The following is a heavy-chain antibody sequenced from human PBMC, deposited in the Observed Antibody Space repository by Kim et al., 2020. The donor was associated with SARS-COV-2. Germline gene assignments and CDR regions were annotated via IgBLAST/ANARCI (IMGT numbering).Heavy chain of an antibody. J-gene: IGHJ4*02. CDR1: GFTFSSYD. CDR2: IGTAGDT. D-gene: IGHD2-21*02. Sequence: GGSLRLSCAASGFTFSSYDMHWVRQATGKGLEWVSAIGTAGDTYYPGSVKGRFTISRENAKNSLYLQMNSLRAGDTAVYYCARVKTDGGNSHFDYWAREPWSPSPQ. CDR3: ARVKTDGGNSHFDY. V-gene: IGHV3-13*01.